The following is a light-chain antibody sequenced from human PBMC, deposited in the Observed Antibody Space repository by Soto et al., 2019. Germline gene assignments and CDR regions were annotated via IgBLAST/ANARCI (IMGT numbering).Light chain of an antibody. Sequence: QSALTQPASVSGSPGQSITISCTGTSSDVGGYDFVSWFQQHPGKAPKLLISEVTNRPSGVSYRFSGSKSGNTASLTISGLQTEDEADYYCSSYTSSSTLVFGGGTNLTVL. CDR3: SSYTSSSTLV. CDR2: EVT. J-gene: IGLJ2*01. V-gene: IGLV2-14*01. CDR1: SSDVGGYDF.